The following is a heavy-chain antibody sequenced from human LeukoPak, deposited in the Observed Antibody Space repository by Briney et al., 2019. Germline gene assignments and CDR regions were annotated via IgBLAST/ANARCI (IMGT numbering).Heavy chain of an antibody. CDR3: ATETNGRHYDY. CDR2: IGPTGFDR. D-gene: IGHD1-14*01. Sequence: GGSLRLSCTTSGLTFSTSGFNWVRQAPGKGLERVASIGPTGFDRYHADSIKGRFTISRDNANNLLYLQMDSLRAEDTAVYYCATETNGRHYDYWGQGTLLTVSS. J-gene: IGHJ4*02. CDR1: GLTFSTSG. V-gene: IGHV3-21*06.